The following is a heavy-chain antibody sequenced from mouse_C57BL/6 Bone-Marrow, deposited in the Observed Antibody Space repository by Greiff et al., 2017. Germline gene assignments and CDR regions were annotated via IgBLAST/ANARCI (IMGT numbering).Heavy chain of an antibody. J-gene: IGHJ2*01. V-gene: IGHV1-69*01. Sequence: QVQLKEPGAELVMPGASVKLSCKASGYTFTSYWMHWVKQRPGQGLEWIGEIDPSDSYTNYNQKFKGKSTLTVDKSSSTAYMQLSSLTSEDSAVYYWARERSYYSNYDFDYWGQGTTLTVSS. CDR2: IDPSDSYT. D-gene: IGHD2-5*01. CDR1: GYTFTSYW. CDR3: ARERSYYSNYDFDY.